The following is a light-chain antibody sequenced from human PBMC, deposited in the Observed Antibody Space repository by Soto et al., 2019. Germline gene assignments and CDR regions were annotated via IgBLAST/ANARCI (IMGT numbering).Light chain of an antibody. CDR2: GAS. V-gene: IGKV3-20*01. Sequence: EIVLTQSPGTLSLSPGERATLSCRASQSVSNTYLAWYQQKPGQAPRLLIYGASSRATGIPDRFSGSGSGTDFTLTISRLEPEDFAVYYCQQYGSSLITFGQGTRLEN. CDR3: QQYGSSLIT. CDR1: QSVSNTY. J-gene: IGKJ5*01.